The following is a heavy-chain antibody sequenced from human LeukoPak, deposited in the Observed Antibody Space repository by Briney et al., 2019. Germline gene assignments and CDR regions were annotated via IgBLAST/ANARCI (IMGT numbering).Heavy chain of an antibody. CDR3: ARSSSRYCSGGSCYSGVLGYFDC. CDR2: ISSSRRTI. Sequence: GGSLRLSCAASGFTFSSYNINWVRQAPGKGLEWVSYISSSRRTISYADSVKGRFTISRDNAKNSLYLQMNSLGAEDRAVYYCARSSSRYCSGGSCYSGVLGYFDCWGQGTLVAVSS. D-gene: IGHD2-15*01. J-gene: IGHJ4*02. V-gene: IGHV3-48*01. CDR1: GFTFSSYN.